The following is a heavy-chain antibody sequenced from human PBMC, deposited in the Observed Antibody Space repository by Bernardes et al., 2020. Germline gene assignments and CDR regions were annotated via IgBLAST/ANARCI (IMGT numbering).Heavy chain of an antibody. J-gene: IGHJ4*02. CDR1: GFVVSDNF. Sequence: SLRLSCAISGFVVSDNFMTWVRQAPGKGLEWLSILYNNGRTYYADSVKGRFTMSRDDSNNTVYLQMNSLNAEDTAKYYCARVSFYYGSGSPSRYFDKWGQGTLVTIST. CDR3: ARVSFYYGSGSPSRYFDK. CDR2: LYNNGRT. V-gene: IGHV3-53*01. D-gene: IGHD3-10*01.